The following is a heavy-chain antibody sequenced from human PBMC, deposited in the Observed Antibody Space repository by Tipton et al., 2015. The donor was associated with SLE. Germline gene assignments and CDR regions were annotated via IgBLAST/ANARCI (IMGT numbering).Heavy chain of an antibody. CDR2: ISGDGGST. D-gene: IGHD3-10*01. CDR1: GFTFDDYA. CDR3: AKDIITPHTMVRGSRRGYYYYGMDV. V-gene: IGHV3-43*02. Sequence: GSLRLSCAASGFTFDDYAMHWVRQAPGKGLEWVSLISGDGGSTYYADSVKGRFTISRDNSKNSLYLQMNSLRTEDTALYYCAKDIITPHTMVRGSRRGYYYYGMDVWGQGTTVTVSS. J-gene: IGHJ6*02.